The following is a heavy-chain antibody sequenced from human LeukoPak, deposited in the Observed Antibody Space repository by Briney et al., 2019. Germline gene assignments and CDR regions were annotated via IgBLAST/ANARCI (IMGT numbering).Heavy chain of an antibody. D-gene: IGHD5-18*01. CDR1: GFSFSKYT. Sequence: AGGSLRLSCAASGFSFSKYTMNWVRQAPGKGLEWVSSISGSSSYIYYADSMKGRFTISRDNAKNSLYLQVNSLRAEDTAVYYCARDPGYSYGYGDAFDIRGQGTMIIVSS. CDR3: ARDPGYSYGYGDAFDI. V-gene: IGHV3-21*01. J-gene: IGHJ3*02. CDR2: ISGSSSYI.